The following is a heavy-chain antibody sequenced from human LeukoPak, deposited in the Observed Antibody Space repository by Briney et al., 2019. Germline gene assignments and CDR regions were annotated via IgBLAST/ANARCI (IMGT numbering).Heavy chain of an antibody. CDR2: INAGNGNT. J-gene: IGHJ4*02. CDR3: ARGLVATIWDFDY. Sequence: ASVKVSCKASGYTFTSYAMHWVRQAPGQRLEWMGWINAGNGNTKYSQKFQGRVTITRDTSASTAYMELSSLRSEDTAVYYCARGLVATIWDFDYWGQGTLVTVSS. CDR1: GYTFTSYA. D-gene: IGHD5-12*01. V-gene: IGHV1-3*01.